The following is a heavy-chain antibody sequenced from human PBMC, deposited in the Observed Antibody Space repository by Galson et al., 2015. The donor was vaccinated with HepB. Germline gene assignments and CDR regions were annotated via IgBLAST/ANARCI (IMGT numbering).Heavy chain of an antibody. CDR2: ISSSSSYI. Sequence: SLRLSCAASGFTFSSYSMNWVRQAPGKGLEWVSSISSSSSYIYYADSVKGRFTISRDNAKNSLYLQMNSLRAEDTAVYYCARHAHPDDFWSGYLYYFDYWGQGTLVTVSS. D-gene: IGHD3-3*01. CDR1: GFTFSSYS. CDR3: ARHAHPDDFWSGYLYYFDY. J-gene: IGHJ4*02. V-gene: IGHV3-21*01.